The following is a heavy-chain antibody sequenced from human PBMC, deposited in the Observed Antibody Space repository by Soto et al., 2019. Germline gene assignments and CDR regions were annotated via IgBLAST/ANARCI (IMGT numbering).Heavy chain of an antibody. CDR2: IYYSGST. J-gene: IGHJ1*01. CDR1: GGSISSYY. Sequence: PSETLSLTCTVSGGSISSYYWSWIRQPPGKGLEWIGYIYYSGSTNYNPSLKSRVTISVDTSKNQFSLKLSSVTAADTAVYYCARHQYCSGDSCYSTYYQHWGQGTLVTVSS. V-gene: IGHV4-59*08. CDR3: ARHQYCSGDSCYSTYYQH. D-gene: IGHD2-15*01.